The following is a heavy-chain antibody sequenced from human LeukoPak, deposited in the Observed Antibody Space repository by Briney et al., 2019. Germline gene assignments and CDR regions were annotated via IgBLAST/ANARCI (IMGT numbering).Heavy chain of an antibody. CDR3: ARDRRWPGGFDY. J-gene: IGHJ4*02. D-gene: IGHD4-23*01. V-gene: IGHV3-21*01. CDR1: GFTFSSYS. Sequence: PGGSLRLSCAASGFTFSSYSMNWVRQAPGKGLEWVSSISGSSSYIYYADSVKGRFTISRDNAKNSLYLQMNSLRAEDTAVYYCARDRRWPGGFDYWGQGTLVTVSS. CDR2: ISGSSSYI.